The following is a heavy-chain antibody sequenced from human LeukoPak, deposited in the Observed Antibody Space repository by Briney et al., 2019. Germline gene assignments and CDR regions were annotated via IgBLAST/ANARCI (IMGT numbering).Heavy chain of an antibody. Sequence: PSETLSLTCTVSGGSISSSSYYWGWIRQPPGKGLEWIGSIYYSGSTYYNPSLKSRATISVDTSKNQFSLKLTSVTAADTAVYYCAREGIIGTTDWGPDYWGQGTLVTVSS. D-gene: IGHD1-20*01. J-gene: IGHJ4*02. CDR3: AREGIIGTTDWGPDY. CDR1: GGSISSSSYY. CDR2: IYYSGST. V-gene: IGHV4-39*07.